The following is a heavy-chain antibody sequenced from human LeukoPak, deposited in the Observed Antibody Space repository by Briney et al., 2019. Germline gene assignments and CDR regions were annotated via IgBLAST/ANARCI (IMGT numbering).Heavy chain of an antibody. CDR2: IWYDGSNK. V-gene: IGHV3-33*01. CDR1: GFTFNKYG. D-gene: IGHD6-13*01. CDR3: AREGPYSTMYYFDY. Sequence: QPGRSLRLSCAASGFTFNKYGMHWVRQAPGKGLEWVAVIWYDGSNKYYADSVKGRFTISRDNSKNTMYLQMNSLRAEDTAVYYCAREGPYSTMYYFDYWGQGTLVTVSS. J-gene: IGHJ4*02.